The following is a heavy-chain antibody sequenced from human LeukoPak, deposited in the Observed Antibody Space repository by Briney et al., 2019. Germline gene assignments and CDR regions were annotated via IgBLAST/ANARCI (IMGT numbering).Heavy chain of an antibody. Sequence: SETLSLTCTVSSGSISSYYWSWIRKHPGKGLEWVGYIYYSGSTNYNPSLKSRVTISLHTSKNQFSLKLTSVTAADTAVYCCARAKAVATSWNFDSWGQGTLVTVSS. D-gene: IGHD5-12*01. V-gene: IGHV4-59*01. CDR3: ARAKAVATSWNFDS. CDR1: SGSISSYY. J-gene: IGHJ4*02. CDR2: IYYSGST.